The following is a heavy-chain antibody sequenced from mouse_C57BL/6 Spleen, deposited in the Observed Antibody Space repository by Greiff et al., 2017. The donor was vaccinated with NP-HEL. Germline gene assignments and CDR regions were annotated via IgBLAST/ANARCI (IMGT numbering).Heavy chain of an antibody. CDR2: INPNNGGT. D-gene: IGHD1-1*01. CDR1: GYTFTDYY. V-gene: IGHV1-26*01. CDR3: AVTTVPPFDY. J-gene: IGHJ2*01. Sequence: EVQLQQSGPELVKPGASVKISCKASGYTFTDYYMNWVKQSHGKSLEWIGDINPNNGGTSYNQKFKGKATLTVDKSSSTAYMELRSLTSEDSAVYYCAVTTVPPFDYWGQGTTLTVSS.